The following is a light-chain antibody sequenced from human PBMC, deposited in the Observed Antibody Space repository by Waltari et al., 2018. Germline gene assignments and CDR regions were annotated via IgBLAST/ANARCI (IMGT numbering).Light chain of an antibody. J-gene: IGLJ2*01. V-gene: IGLV3-1*01. CDR2: QDN. CDR1: KLGDKY. Sequence: SYELTQPPSVSMSPGPTASITCSGDKLGDKYVCWYQKKPGQPPVLVIYQDNKRPSGIPERFSGSNSGNTATLTISGTQALDEADYYCQAWDSSTVIFGGGTKLTVL. CDR3: QAWDSSTVI.